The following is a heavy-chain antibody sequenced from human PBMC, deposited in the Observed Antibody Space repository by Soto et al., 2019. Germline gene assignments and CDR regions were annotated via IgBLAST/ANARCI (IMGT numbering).Heavy chain of an antibody. D-gene: IGHD6-6*01. Sequence: QVQLVQSGAEVKKPGASVKVSCKASGYTFTSYDINWVRQATGQGLEWMGWMNPNSGNTGYAQKFQGRVTMTRNTSISTAYMELSSLRSEDTAVYYCARVEQLDPGYYYYYYMDVWGKGTTVTVSS. V-gene: IGHV1-8*01. CDR3: ARVEQLDPGYYYYYYMDV. CDR2: MNPNSGNT. CDR1: GYTFTSYD. J-gene: IGHJ6*03.